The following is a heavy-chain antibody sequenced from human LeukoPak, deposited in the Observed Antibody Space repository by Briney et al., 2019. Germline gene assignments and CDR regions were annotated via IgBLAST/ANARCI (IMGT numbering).Heavy chain of an antibody. Sequence: ASVKVSCKASGYTFTSFGISWVRQAPGQGLEWMGCISIYNGDTMYAQNFQGRVTMTTDTSTSTAYMELKSLTSDATAVYYCARDKAAAVYYFDYWGQGTLVTVSS. CDR1: GYTFTSFG. CDR2: ISIYNGDT. V-gene: IGHV1-18*01. D-gene: IGHD6-13*01. CDR3: ARDKAAAVYYFDY. J-gene: IGHJ4*02.